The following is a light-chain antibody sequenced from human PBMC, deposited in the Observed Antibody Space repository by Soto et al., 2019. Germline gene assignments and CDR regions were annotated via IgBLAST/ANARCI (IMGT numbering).Light chain of an antibody. V-gene: IGLV2-14*01. Sequence: QSVLAQPASVSGSLGQSITISCTGTSSDVGGYNYVSWYQQHPGKAPKLMIYEVSNRPSGVSNRFSGSKSGNTASLTISGLQAEDEADYYCSPYTSSSTYVFGTGTKVTVL. J-gene: IGLJ1*01. CDR1: SSDVGGYNY. CDR3: SPYTSSSTYV. CDR2: EVS.